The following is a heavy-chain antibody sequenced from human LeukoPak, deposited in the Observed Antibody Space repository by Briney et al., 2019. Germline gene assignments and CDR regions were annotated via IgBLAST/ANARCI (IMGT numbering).Heavy chain of an antibody. J-gene: IGHJ4*02. D-gene: IGHD3-22*01. V-gene: IGHV5-51*01. CDR2: IYPCDSDT. CDR1: GYSFTTYW. Sequence: GESLKISCKGSGYSFTTYWIGWVRQMPGRGLEWMGIIYPCDSDTRYSPSFQGQVTISADKSISTAYLQWSSLKASDTAIYYCARQFRDSSGYYSYYFDFWGQGTLVTVSS. CDR3: ARQFRDSSGYYSYYFDF.